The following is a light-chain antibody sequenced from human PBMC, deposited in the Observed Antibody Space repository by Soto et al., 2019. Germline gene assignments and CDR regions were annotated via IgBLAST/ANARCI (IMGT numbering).Light chain of an antibody. CDR2: DNS. V-gene: IGLV1-40*01. J-gene: IGLJ2*01. CDR3: QSYDSSLRDVV. CDR1: SSNIGARSD. Sequence: QSVLTQPPSVSGAPGQRVTISCTGSSSNIGARSDVHWYQQLPGTAPKLLIYDNSNRPSGVPDRFSGSKSGTSASLAITGLQAEDEADYYCQSYDSSLRDVVFGGGTKLTVL.